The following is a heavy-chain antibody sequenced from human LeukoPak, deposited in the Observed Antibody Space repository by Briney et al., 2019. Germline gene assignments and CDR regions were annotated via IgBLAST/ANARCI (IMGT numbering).Heavy chain of an antibody. Sequence: SETLSLTCTVSGGSISSGGYYWSWIRQHPGKGLEWIGYIYYSGSTYYNPSLKSRVTISVDTSKNQFSLKLSSVTAADTAVYYRARIKAAKYYYYYMDVWGKGTTVTVSS. V-gene: IGHV4-31*03. CDR3: ARIKAAKYYYYYMDV. CDR1: GGSISSGGYY. D-gene: IGHD2-15*01. CDR2: IYYSGST. J-gene: IGHJ6*03.